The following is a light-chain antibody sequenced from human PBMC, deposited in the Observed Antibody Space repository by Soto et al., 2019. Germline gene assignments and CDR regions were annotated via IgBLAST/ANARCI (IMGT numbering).Light chain of an antibody. J-gene: IGKJ1*01. CDR1: QYINTR. V-gene: IGKV3-11*01. CDR3: HQRQSWPRT. Sequence: EIVLTQSPATLSSFPGHRVTLSCRASQYINTRLAWYQHRPGQAPRLLIYQTSIRAAGIPAMFSASGTGTDSTLTISDVQPEDFADYYCHQRQSWPRTFGQGTKVDI. CDR2: QTS.